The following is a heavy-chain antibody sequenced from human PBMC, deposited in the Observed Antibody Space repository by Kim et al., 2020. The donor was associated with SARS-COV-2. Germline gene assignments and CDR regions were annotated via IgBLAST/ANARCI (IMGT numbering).Heavy chain of an antibody. Sequence: GGSLRLSCAASGFTFSDYYMSWIRQAPGKGLEWVSYISSSGSTIYYADSVKGRFTISRDNAKNSLYLQMNSLRAEDTAVYYCARAQLTQWELLHPGAFDIWGQGTMVTVSS. CDR2: ISSSGSTI. D-gene: IGHD1-26*01. CDR3: ARAQLTQWELLHPGAFDI. CDR1: GFTFSDYY. J-gene: IGHJ3*02. V-gene: IGHV3-11*01.